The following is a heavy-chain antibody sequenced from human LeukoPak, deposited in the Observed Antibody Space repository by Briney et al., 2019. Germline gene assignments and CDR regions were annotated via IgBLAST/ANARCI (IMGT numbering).Heavy chain of an antibody. CDR3: AKVLYGYSAVGLSPIDY. Sequence: GGSLRLSCEASGFSFNSYDMHWVRQAPGKGLEWLAFIHYEENNIVYADSVKGRFTVSRDNSKNTLFLQMNSMRDEDTAVYYCAKVLYGYSAVGLSPIDYWGQGTLVTVSS. CDR2: IHYEENNI. D-gene: IGHD3-22*01. V-gene: IGHV3-30*02. J-gene: IGHJ4*02. CDR1: GFSFNSYD.